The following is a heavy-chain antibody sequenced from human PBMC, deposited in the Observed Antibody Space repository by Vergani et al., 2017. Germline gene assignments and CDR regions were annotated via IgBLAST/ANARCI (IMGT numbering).Heavy chain of an antibody. D-gene: IGHD3-9*01. J-gene: IGHJ4*02. CDR2: IYHSGGA. CDR1: GGSITSRSYY. V-gene: IGHV4-39*01. CDR3: ARTESFILRYFHLAL. Sequence: QLHLQESGPGLVKPSETLSLTCTVSGGSITSRSYYWGWIRQPPGKGLECIGNIYHSGGAYYNPSLKGRVTISVDTSKNQFSLEVTSVTAADTAIYFCARTESFILRYFHLALWGQGTLVTVSS.